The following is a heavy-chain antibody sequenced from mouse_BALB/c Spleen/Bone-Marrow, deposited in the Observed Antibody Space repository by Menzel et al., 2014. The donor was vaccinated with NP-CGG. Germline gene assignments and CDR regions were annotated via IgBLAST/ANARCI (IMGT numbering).Heavy chain of an antibody. Sequence: VQLQQPGPGLVAFSQSLPITCTVSGFSLTSYGVHWVRQPPGKGLERLGIIWAGGSTNYNSALMSRLSNNKGSSKSQVFLKMNSLQSDDTAMYYCAIAYLSNCKYYLHFWCQSTTLTVSS. CDR2: IWAGGST. V-gene: IGHV2-9*02. D-gene: IGHD2-5*01. J-gene: IGHJ2*01. CDR3: AIAYLSNCKYYLHF. CDR1: GFSLTSYG.